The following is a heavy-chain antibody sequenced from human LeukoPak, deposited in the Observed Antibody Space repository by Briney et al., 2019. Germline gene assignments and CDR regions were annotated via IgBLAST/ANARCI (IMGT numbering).Heavy chain of an antibody. Sequence: GASVKVSCKASGYTFTSYGISWVRQAPGQGLEWMGWISAYNGNTNYAQKLQGRVTMTTDTSTSTAYMELRSLRSDDTAVYYCARADGYNNVGSFDIWGQGTMVTVSS. CDR2: ISAYNGNT. V-gene: IGHV1-18*01. J-gene: IGHJ3*02. CDR3: ARADGYNNVGSFDI. D-gene: IGHD5-24*01. CDR1: GYTFTSYG.